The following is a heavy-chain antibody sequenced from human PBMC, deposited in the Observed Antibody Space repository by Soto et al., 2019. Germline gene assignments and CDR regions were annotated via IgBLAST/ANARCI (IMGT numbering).Heavy chain of an antibody. J-gene: IGHJ4*02. CDR2: IKSKTDGGAT. V-gene: IGHV3-15*01. CDR1: GFSFSDAW. Sequence: GGSLRLSCAASGFSFSDAWMTWVRQAPGAGLEWVGHIKSKTDGGATDYAAPVKGRFTISRDASKTTVYLQMNSLRTEDTAVYYCTTDPHSTGTKYWGQGTLVTVSS. CDR3: TTDPHSTGTKY. D-gene: IGHD1-1*01.